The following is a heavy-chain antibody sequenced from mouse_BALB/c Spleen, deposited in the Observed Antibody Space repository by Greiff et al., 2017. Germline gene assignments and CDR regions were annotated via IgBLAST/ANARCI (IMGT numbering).Heavy chain of an antibody. J-gene: IGHJ3*01. CDR2: INPYNDGT. D-gene: IGHD1-1*01. Sequence: VQLKESGPELVKPGASVKMSCKASGYTFTSYVMHWVKQKPGQGLEWIGYINPYNDGTKYNEKFKGKATLTSDKSSSTAYMELSSLTSEDSAVYYCARPSDYSWFAYWGQGTLVTVSA. V-gene: IGHV1-14*01. CDR3: ARPSDYSWFAY. CDR1: GYTFTSYV.